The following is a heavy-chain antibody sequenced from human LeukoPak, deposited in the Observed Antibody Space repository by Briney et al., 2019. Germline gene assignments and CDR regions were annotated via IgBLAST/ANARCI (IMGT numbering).Heavy chain of an antibody. Sequence: GGSLRLSCAASGFTFRSYAMTWVRQAPGKGLEWVSAIRGSGGYTYYADSVKGRFTISRDNSKNTLYLQMNSLRAEDTAVYYCAELGITMIGGVWGKGTTVTISS. J-gene: IGHJ6*04. D-gene: IGHD3-10*02. CDR2: IRGSGGYT. CDR1: GFTFRSYA. V-gene: IGHV3-23*01. CDR3: AELGITMIGGV.